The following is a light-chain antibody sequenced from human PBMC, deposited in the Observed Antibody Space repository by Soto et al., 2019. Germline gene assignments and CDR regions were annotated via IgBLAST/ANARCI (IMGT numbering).Light chain of an antibody. CDR3: QQYVSSSWT. V-gene: IGKV3-20*01. J-gene: IGKJ1*01. Sequence: EIVLTQSPGTLSLSPGERATLSCRASQSFSSDYLAWYQQKFGQAPRLLIYSTSNRATGIPDRFSGSGSGTDFTLTISRLDPEDFAVYYCQQYVSSSWTFGQGTKVDIK. CDR2: STS. CDR1: QSFSSDY.